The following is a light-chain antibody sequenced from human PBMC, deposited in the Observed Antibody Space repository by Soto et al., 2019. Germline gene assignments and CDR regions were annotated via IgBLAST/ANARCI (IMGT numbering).Light chain of an antibody. CDR2: VNSGGSH. CDR1: SGHSNYA. Sequence: QPVLTQSPSASASLGASVKLTCTLSSGHSNYAIAWHQQQPEKGPRYLMKVNSGGSHIKGDGIPDRFSGSSSGAERYLFISSLQSEDDADDDCQTWGTGSAIVVFGGGTQLTVL. CDR3: QTWGTGSAIVV. J-gene: IGLJ7*01. V-gene: IGLV4-69*01.